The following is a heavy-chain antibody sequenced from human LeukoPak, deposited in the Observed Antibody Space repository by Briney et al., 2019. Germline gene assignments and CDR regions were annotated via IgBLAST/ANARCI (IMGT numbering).Heavy chain of an antibody. CDR2: ISYDGSNK. CDR3: ARRDTAMVPRDY. Sequence: GGSLRLSCAASGFTFSSYAMHWVRQAPGKGLEWVAVISYDGSNKYYADSVKGRFTISRDNSKNTLYLQMNSLRAEDTAVYYCARRDTAMVPRDYWGQGTLVTVSS. CDR1: GFTFSSYA. J-gene: IGHJ4*02. D-gene: IGHD5-18*01. V-gene: IGHV3-30-3*01.